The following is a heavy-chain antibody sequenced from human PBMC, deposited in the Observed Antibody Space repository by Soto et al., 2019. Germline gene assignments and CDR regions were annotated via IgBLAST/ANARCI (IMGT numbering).Heavy chain of an antibody. Sequence: SETLSLTCAVSGGSVSSGSHYWSWIRQPPGKGLEWIGEINHSGSTNYNPSLKSRVTISVDTFKNQFSLKLSSVTAADTAVYYCARSPLTVTTYYFDYWGQGTLVTVSS. CDR2: INHSGST. CDR1: GGSVSSGSHY. D-gene: IGHD4-4*01. V-gene: IGHV4-34*01. CDR3: ARSPLTVTTYYFDY. J-gene: IGHJ4*02.